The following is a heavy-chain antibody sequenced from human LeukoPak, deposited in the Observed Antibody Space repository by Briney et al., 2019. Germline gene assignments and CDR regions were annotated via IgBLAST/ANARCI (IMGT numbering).Heavy chain of an antibody. CDR2: ISSSGSTI. V-gene: IGHV3-48*03. J-gene: IGHJ5*02. D-gene: IGHD3-10*01. Sequence: GGSLRLSCAASGFTFSSYEMNWVRQAPGKGLEWVSYISSSGSTIYYAVSVKGRFTISRDNAKNSLYLQMNSLRAEDTAVYYCARSDYGSGSSWGQGTLVTVSS. CDR1: GFTFSSYE. CDR3: ARSDYGSGSS.